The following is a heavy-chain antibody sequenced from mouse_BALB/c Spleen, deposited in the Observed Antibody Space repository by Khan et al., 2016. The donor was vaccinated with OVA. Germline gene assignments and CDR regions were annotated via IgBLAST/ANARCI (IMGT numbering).Heavy chain of an antibody. CDR2: INPHIGET. Sequence: MQLEESGPELVKPGASVKISCKASGYSFTGYFMNWVMQSHGKSLEWIGRINPHIGETFYNQKFKDKATLTVDDSSSTAHMELRSLASEDSAVYYGARIYRSDFDYWGQGTTLTVSS. D-gene: IGHD1-1*01. J-gene: IGHJ2*01. V-gene: IGHV1-20*02. CDR3: ARIYRSDFDY. CDR1: GYSFTGYF.